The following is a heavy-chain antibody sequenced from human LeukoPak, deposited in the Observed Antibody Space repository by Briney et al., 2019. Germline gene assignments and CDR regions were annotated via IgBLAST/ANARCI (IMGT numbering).Heavy chain of an antibody. CDR2: ISPSSSYI. Sequence: PGGSLRLSCAASGFTFSSSSMNWVRQAPGKGLEFVSSISPSSSYIYYADSVKGRFTISRDDAKNSLFLQMNSLRAEDTAVYYCAREGGYCSGGSCRFFDYWGQGTPVTVSS. CDR1: GFTFSSSS. J-gene: IGHJ4*02. V-gene: IGHV3-21*06. CDR3: AREGGYCSGGSCRFFDY. D-gene: IGHD2-15*01.